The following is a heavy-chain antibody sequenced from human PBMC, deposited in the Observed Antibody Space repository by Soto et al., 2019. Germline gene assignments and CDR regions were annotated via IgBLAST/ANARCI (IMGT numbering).Heavy chain of an antibody. CDR2: ISGSGGST. CDR3: AEDRASSPNNPPNWFDP. Sequence: EVQLLESGGGLVQPGGSLRLSCAASGFTFSSYAMSWVRQAPGKGLEWVSAISGSGGSTYYADSVKGRFTISRDNSKNTLFLRMNSLRAEDTAVYYCAEDRASSPNNPPNWFDPLGQGTLVTVSS. J-gene: IGHJ5*02. CDR1: GFTFSSYA. V-gene: IGHV3-23*01. D-gene: IGHD6-6*01.